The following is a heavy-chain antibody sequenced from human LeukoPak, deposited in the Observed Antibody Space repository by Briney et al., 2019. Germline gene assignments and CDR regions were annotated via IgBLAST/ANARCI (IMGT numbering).Heavy chain of an antibody. V-gene: IGHV1-18*01. CDR2: ISAYNGNT. CDR3: ARDRQSCSSSSCLVDS. J-gene: IGHJ4*02. D-gene: IGHD2-2*01. Sequence: GASVKVSCKASGYTFTSYGISWVRQAPGQGLEWMGWISAYNGNTNYAQNLKGRVTMTTDTSTSTAYMELRSLRSDDTAMYYCARDRQSCSSSSCLVDSWGQGTLVTVSS. CDR1: GYTFTSYG.